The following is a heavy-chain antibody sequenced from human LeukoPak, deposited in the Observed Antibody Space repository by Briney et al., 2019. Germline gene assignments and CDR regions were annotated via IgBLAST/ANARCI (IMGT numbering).Heavy chain of an antibody. D-gene: IGHD3-16*01. J-gene: IGHJ3*02. Sequence: ASVKVSCNASGYTFTGYYMHWVRQAHGQGLEWMGWINPNSGGTNYAQKFQGRVTMTRDTSISTAYMELSRLRSDDTAVYYCARDTGDRDAFDIWGQGTMVTVSS. CDR3: ARDTGDRDAFDI. CDR2: INPNSGGT. V-gene: IGHV1-2*02. CDR1: GYTFTGYY.